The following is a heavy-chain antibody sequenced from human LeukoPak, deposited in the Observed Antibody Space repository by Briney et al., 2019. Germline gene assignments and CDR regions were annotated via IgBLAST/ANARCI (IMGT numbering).Heavy chain of an antibody. D-gene: IGHD2-2*01. V-gene: IGHV1-46*01. J-gene: IGHJ4*02. CDR1: GYTFTSYY. CDR3: ARDRDCSSTTCHRDFHY. CDR2: INPSGGST. Sequence: ASVKVSCKASGYTFTSYYMHWVRQAPGQGLEWMGIINPSGGSTSYAQKFQGRVTMTRDTSTSTVYMELSSLRSEDTAIYYCARDRDCSSTTCHRDFHYWGQGTLVTVSS.